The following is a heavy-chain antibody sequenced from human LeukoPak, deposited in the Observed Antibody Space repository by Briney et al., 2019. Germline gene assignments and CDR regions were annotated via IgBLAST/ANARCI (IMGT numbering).Heavy chain of an antibody. CDR3: ARWGYSSGWYYFDY. J-gene: IGHJ4*02. CDR1: GFTVSSNY. Sequence: GGSLRLSCAASGFTVSSNYISWVRQAPGKGLEWVSVIYSGGGTYYADSVKGRFIISRDTSQDTVYLQMNSLRAEDTAMYYCARWGYSSGWYYFDYWGQGTLVTVSS. V-gene: IGHV3-66*01. D-gene: IGHD6-19*01. CDR2: IYSGGGT.